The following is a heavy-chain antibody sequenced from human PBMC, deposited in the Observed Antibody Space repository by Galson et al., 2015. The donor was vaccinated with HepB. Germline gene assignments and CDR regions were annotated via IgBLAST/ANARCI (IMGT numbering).Heavy chain of an antibody. CDR1: GFTFRSYG. D-gene: IGHD2-21*02. CDR2: IRFDASNT. J-gene: IGHJ4*02. CDR3: VQCDCYMPIGEDY. V-gene: IGHV3-30*02. Sequence: SLRLSCAASGFTFRSYGMHWVRQAPGKGLEWVAFIRFDASNTYYAESVRGRFTISRDNSKNTLILQMNSLRAEDTAVYRCVQCDCYMPIGEDYWGQGTLVTVSS.